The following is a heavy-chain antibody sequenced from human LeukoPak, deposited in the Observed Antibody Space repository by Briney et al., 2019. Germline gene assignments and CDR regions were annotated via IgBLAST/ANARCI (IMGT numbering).Heavy chain of an antibody. V-gene: IGHV3-66*02. CDR2: IYSGGST. Sequence: GGSLRLSCAASGFTVRSNYMSWVRQAPGKGLEWVSVIYSGGSTFYADSVKGRFIISRDNSNNTLYLQMNRLRAEDTAVYYCARDPPKRSYPYYMDVWGKGTTVTVPS. CDR3: ARDPPKRSYPYYMDV. D-gene: IGHD1-26*01. CDR1: GFTVRSNY. J-gene: IGHJ6*03.